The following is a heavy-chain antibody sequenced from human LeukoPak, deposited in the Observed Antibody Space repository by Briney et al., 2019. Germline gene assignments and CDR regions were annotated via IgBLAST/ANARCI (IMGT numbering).Heavy chain of an antibody. V-gene: IGHV4-4*07. CDR3: ASQPLYCSSTSCYYYVYFDY. D-gene: IGHD2-2*01. J-gene: IGHJ4*02. CDR1: GGSISSYY. CDR2: IYTSGST. Sequence: SETLSLTCTVSGGSISSYYWSWIRQPAGKGLEWIGRIYTSGSTNYNPSLKSRVTMSVDTSKNQFSLKLSSVTAADTAVYYCASQPLYCSSTSCYYYVYFDYWGQGTLVTVSS.